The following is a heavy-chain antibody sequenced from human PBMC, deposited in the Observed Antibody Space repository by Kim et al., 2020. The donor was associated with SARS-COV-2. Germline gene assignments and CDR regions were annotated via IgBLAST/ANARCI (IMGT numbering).Heavy chain of an antibody. J-gene: IGHJ4*02. D-gene: IGHD4-17*01. V-gene: IGHV3-53*01. CDR1: GFTVSSNY. CDR2: IYSGGST. CDR3: ARSPTVTTRWLPDH. Sequence: GGSLRLSCAASGFTVSSNYMSWVRQAPGKGLEWVSVIYSGGSTYYADSVKGRFTISRDNSKNTLYLQMNSLRAEDTAVYYCARSPTVTTRWLPDHWGQGTLVTVSS.